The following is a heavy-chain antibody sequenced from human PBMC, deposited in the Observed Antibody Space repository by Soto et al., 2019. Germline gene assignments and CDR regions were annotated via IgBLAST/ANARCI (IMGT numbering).Heavy chain of an antibody. J-gene: IGHJ2*01. D-gene: IGHD2-8*01. CDR3: VKKIAGTTTNGAYWYFDL. Sequence: EVQLLESGGDLVQPGGSLRLSCAASGFTFGDFAMNWFRQAPGKGLELVSGITGGGDYTFYADSVKGRFTISRVQSKNTVYLQMNSLRAEDTALYYCVKKIAGTTTNGAYWYFDLWGRGTLVTVSS. CDR1: GFTFGDFA. CDR2: ITGGGDYT. V-gene: IGHV3-23*01.